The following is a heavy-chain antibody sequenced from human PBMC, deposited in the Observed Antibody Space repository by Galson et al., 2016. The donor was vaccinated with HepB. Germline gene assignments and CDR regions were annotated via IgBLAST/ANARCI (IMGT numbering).Heavy chain of an antibody. CDR2: GFHSGSI. CDR1: GGSVSSHY. J-gene: IGHJ6*02. D-gene: IGHD3-16*01. Sequence: LSLTCTVSGGSVSSHYWGWVRQTPGEGLEWIGYGFHSGSINYNPSLKSRVTISVDTSKNQFSLSLYSVNAADTAVYFCVRDRAFGESYSRMDVWGQGTTVTVSS. V-gene: IGHV4-59*02. CDR3: VRDRAFGESYSRMDV.